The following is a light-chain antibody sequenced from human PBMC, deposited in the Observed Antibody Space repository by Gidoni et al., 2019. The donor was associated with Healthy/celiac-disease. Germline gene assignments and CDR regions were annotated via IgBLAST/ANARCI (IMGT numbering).Light chain of an antibody. CDR2: RND. J-gene: IGLJ2*01. Sequence: QTVLTQPPSASGAPGQRVTISCSGSSSNIGSNPVNWYRQLPGTAPTLLIYRNDRRPSGVPERFSGSKSGTSASLAISGLQSEEEGDYYCAVWDDRLNGPIFGRGTKVTVL. CDR3: AVWDDRLNGPI. V-gene: IGLV1-44*01. CDR1: SSNIGSNP.